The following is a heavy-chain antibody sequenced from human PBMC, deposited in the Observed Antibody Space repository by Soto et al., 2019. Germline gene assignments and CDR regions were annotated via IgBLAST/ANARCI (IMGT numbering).Heavy chain of an antibody. CDR1: GFTCSSYG. V-gene: IGHV3-30*18. Sequence: QVQLVESGGGVVQPGRSLRLSCAASGFTCSSYGMHWVLQAPGKGLEWVAVISYDGSNKYYADSVKGRFTISRDNSKNTLYLQMNSLRAEDTAVYYCAKDRGDYYYYYGMDVWGQGTTVTVSS. J-gene: IGHJ6*02. CDR3: AKDRGDYYYYYGMDV. D-gene: IGHD3-10*01. CDR2: ISYDGSNK.